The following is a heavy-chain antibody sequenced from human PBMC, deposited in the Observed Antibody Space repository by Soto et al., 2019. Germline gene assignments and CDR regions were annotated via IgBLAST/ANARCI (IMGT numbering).Heavy chain of an antibody. CDR2: IYYSGST. Sequence: PSETLSLTCTVSGGSISSYYWTWIRQPPGKGLEWIGYIYYSGSTDYNPSLRSPVTISIDTSKNQFSLKLTSVTAADTAVYYCARSAWGYAFDIWGQGTVVTVSS. V-gene: IGHV4-59*01. D-gene: IGHD1-26*01. J-gene: IGHJ3*02. CDR1: GGSISSYY. CDR3: ARSAWGYAFDI.